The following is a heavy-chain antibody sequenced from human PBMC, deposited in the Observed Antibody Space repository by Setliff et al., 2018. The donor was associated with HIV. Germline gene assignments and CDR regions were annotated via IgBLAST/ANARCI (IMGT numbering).Heavy chain of an antibody. Sequence: ASVKVSCKASGYIFSNFAMHWVRQVPGPRLERMGWINAGDGNTKYSQNIQGRVTITRDTSATTVYMELSRLRSEDTAVYYCARDGAYVWGTYRYQGFDHWGQGTLVTVSS. J-gene: IGHJ4*02. CDR1: GYIFSNFA. CDR2: INAGDGNT. D-gene: IGHD3-16*02. CDR3: ARDGAYVWGTYRYQGFDH. V-gene: IGHV1-3*01.